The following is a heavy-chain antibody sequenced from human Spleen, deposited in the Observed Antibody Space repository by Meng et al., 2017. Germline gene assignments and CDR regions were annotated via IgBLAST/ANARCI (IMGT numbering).Heavy chain of an antibody. Sequence: GGSLRLSCAASGFTFSSYAMSWVRQAPGKGLEWVSAISGSGGSTYYADSVKGRFTISRDNSKNTLDLQMNSLRAEDTAVYYCMKSYCTSTNCPLDYWGQGTLVTVSS. CDR2: ISGSGGST. D-gene: IGHD2-2*01. CDR3: MKSYCTSTNCPLDY. J-gene: IGHJ4*02. CDR1: GFTFSSYA. V-gene: IGHV3-23*01.